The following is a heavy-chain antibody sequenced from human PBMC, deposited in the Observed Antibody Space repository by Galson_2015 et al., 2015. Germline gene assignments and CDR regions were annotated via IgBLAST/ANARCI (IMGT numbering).Heavy chain of an antibody. Sequence: LSTSAASGPFITLGLYWGRHPPAQGQGLVGIRNQDGSEKYYVDSVKGRFTISRDNAKNSLYLQMNSLRAAAMAVYYCGRDFRRRDSGVIWGQGTLVAVSS. CDR1: SGPFITLG. V-gene: IGHV3-7*01. J-gene: IGHJ4*02. D-gene: IGHD3-10*01. CDR3: GRDFRRRDSGVI. CDR2: RNQDGSEK.